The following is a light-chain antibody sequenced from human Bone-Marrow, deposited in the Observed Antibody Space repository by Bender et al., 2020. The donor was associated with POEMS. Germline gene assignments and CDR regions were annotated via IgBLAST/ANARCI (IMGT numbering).Light chain of an antibody. CDR3: CSYAGNNTIV. Sequence: QSALTQAASVSESPGQSITISCTGTSSDVGYYNLVSWYQQHPGKAPRLIIYEGNKRPSGVSDRFSGSKSGNTASLTISGIQAEDEANYYCCSYAGNNTIVFGGGTTVTVL. V-gene: IGLV2-23*01. CDR1: SSDVGYYNL. J-gene: IGLJ2*01. CDR2: EGN.